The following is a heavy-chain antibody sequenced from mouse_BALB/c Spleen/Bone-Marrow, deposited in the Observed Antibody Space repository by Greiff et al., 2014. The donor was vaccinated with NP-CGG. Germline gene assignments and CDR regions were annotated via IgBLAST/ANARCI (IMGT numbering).Heavy chain of an antibody. Sequence: EAQLVESGGGLVQPGGSLKLSCAASGFTFSSYGMSWVRQTPDKRLELVATINSNGGSTYYPDSVKGRFTISRDTAKNTLYLQMSSLKSEETAMYYCVRGNYGNYVDYFDFWGQGTTLTVSS. CDR2: INSNGGST. D-gene: IGHD2-1*01. CDR3: VRGNYGNYVDYFDF. V-gene: IGHV5-6-3*01. CDR1: GFTFSSYG. J-gene: IGHJ2*01.